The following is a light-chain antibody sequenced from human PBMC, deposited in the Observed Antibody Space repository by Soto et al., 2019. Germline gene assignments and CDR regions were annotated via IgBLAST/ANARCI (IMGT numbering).Light chain of an antibody. CDR1: RSDIGSNS. CDR3: AAWDDSLTGPV. CDR2: NNN. J-gene: IGLJ1*01. V-gene: IGLV1-44*01. Sequence: QSVLTQPPSASGTPGQTVIISCSGSRSDIGSNSVNWYQHLPGTAPKLLIYNNNQRPSGVPDRFSGSKSGTSASLAISGLQSEDGADYYCAAWDDSLTGPVFGTGTKLTVL.